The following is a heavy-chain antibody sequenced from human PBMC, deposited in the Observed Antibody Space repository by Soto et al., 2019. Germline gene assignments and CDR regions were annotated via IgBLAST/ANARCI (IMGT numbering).Heavy chain of an antibody. CDR2: FYYSGST. CDR3: ARVLAGAVDY. Sequence: QLQLQESGPGLVKPSETLSLTCTVSGGSISSSSYYWGWIRQPPGKGLEWIGSFYYSGSTYYNPSLKSRVAISVDTSRNQLSLKLGSVTAADTAVYYCARVLAGAVDYWGQGTLVTVSS. CDR1: GGSISSSSYY. D-gene: IGHD3-3*02. J-gene: IGHJ4*02. V-gene: IGHV4-39*01.